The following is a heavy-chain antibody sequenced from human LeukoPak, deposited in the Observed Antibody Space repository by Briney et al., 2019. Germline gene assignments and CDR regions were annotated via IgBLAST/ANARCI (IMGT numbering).Heavy chain of an antibody. D-gene: IGHD3-3*01. CDR1: VYTFTSYG. Sequence: GASVKVSCKASVYTFTSYGISWVRQAPGQGLEWMGWISAYNGNTNYAQKLQGRVTMTTDTSTSTAYMELRSLRSDDTAVYYCARVAVYYDFWSGYPLPPDYWGQGTLVTVSS. J-gene: IGHJ4*02. V-gene: IGHV1-18*01. CDR3: ARVAVYYDFWSGYPLPPDY. CDR2: ISAYNGNT.